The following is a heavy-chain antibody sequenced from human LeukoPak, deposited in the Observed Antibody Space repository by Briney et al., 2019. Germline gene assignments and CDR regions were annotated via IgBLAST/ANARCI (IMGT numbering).Heavy chain of an antibody. D-gene: IGHD1-26*01. J-gene: IGHJ4*02. CDR3: AKERRSGSIFDY. Sequence: PGGSLRLSCAASGSTFTSYGMHWVRQAPGKGLEWVAVISYDGSNKYYADSVKGRFTISRDNSKDTLYLQMNSLRAEDTAVYYCAKERRSGSIFDYWGQGTLVTVSS. CDR1: GSTFTSYG. CDR2: ISYDGSNK. V-gene: IGHV3-30*18.